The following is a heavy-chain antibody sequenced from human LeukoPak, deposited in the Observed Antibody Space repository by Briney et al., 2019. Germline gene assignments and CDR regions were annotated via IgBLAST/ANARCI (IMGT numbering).Heavy chain of an antibody. CDR3: SRGPEGSGLRGA. J-gene: IGHJ4*02. CDR2: IRSKNYDGTT. CDR1: GFTFGDYA. D-gene: IGHD2-15*01. Sequence: QPGRSLILSCTASGFTFGDYAMTWVRQAPGKGLEWVGYIRSKNYDGTTEYAASVKGRFTISRDDSKSIVYLQMNSLKTEDTAVYYCSRGPEGSGLRGAWGQGTLVTVSS. V-gene: IGHV3-49*04.